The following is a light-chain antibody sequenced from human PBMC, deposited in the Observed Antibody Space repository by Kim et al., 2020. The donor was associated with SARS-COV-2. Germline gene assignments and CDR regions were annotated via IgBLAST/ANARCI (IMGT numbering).Light chain of an antibody. CDR2: EAN. J-gene: IGLJ3*02. V-gene: IGLV2-23*01. CDR1: SSDVGSYNL. Sequence: QSVLTQPASVSGSPGQSITISCTGTSSDVGSYNLVSWYQQEPGKAPKLIIFEANKRPSGVSNRFSGSKSGNTASLTISGLQAEDEADYYCCSYVGSPTWVFGGGTQLTVL. CDR3: CSYVGSPTWV.